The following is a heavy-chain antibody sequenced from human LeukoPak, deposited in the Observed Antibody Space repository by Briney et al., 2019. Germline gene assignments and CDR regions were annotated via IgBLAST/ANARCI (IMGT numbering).Heavy chain of an antibody. D-gene: IGHD6-19*01. J-gene: IGHJ4*02. CDR1: GFTFSSYS. CDR3: ARDLSSGWYAVDY. V-gene: IGHV3-21*01. Sequence: GGSLRLSCAASGFTFSSYSMNWVRQAPGKGLEWVSSISSSSSCIYYADSVKGRFTISRDNAKNSLYLQMNSLRAEDTAVYYCARDLSSGWYAVDYWGQGTLVTVSS. CDR2: ISSSSSCI.